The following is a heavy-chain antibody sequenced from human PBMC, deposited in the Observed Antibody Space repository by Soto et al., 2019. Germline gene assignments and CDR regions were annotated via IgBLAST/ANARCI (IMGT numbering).Heavy chain of an antibody. Sequence: EVQLLESGGGLVQPGGSLRLSCAASGFTFSSYAMSWVRQAPGKGLEWVSAISGSGGSTYYADSVKGRFTISRDNSKNKLYLQMNSLRAEDTAVYYCAKTYSSGWYGFGNFQHWGQGTLVTVSS. V-gene: IGHV3-23*01. J-gene: IGHJ1*01. CDR1: GFTFSSYA. D-gene: IGHD6-19*01. CDR3: AKTYSSGWYGFGNFQH. CDR2: ISGSGGST.